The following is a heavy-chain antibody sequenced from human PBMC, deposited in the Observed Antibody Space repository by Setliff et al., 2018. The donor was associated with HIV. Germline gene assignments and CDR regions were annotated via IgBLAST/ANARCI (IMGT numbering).Heavy chain of an antibody. CDR1: GYTFTSYD. CDR2: MNPNSGNT. Sequence: GASVKVSCKASGYTFTSYDIYWVRQATGQGLEWMGWMNPNSGNTGYAQKFQGRVTMTRNTSINTTYMELSRLRSEDTAVYYCARGADYLGIPSYYYYYMDAWGKGTTVTV. V-gene: IGHV1-8*01. J-gene: IGHJ6*03. CDR3: ARGADYLGIPSYYYYYMDA. D-gene: IGHD7-27*01.